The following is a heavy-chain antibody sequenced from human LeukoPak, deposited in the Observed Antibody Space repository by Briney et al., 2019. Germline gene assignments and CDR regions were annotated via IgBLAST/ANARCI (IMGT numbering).Heavy chain of an antibody. CDR3: ERVARSYYGMDV. J-gene: IGHJ6*02. Sequence: ASVKVSCKVSGYTLTELSMHWVRQAPGQGLEWMGWINPNSGGTNYAQKFQGRVTMTRDTSISTAYMELSRLRSDDTAVYYCERVARSYYGMDVWGQGTTVTVSS. CDR2: INPNSGGT. CDR1: GYTLTELS. V-gene: IGHV1-2*02.